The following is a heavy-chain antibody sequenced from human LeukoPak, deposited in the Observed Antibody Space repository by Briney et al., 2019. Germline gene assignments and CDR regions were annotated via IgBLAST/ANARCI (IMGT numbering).Heavy chain of an antibody. CDR1: GFTFDDYA. CDR2: ISWNSGSI. D-gene: IGHD6-13*01. V-gene: IGHV3-9*03. Sequence: GGSLRLSCAASGFTFDDYAMHWVRQAPGKGLEWVSGISWNSGSIGYADSVKGRFTISRDNAKNSLYLQMNSLRAEDMALYYCAKANSKYSSSWYSTLDYWGQGTPVTVSS. J-gene: IGHJ4*02. CDR3: AKANSKYSSSWYSTLDY.